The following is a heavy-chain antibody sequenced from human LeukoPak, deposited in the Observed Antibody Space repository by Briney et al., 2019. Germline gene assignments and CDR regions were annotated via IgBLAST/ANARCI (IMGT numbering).Heavy chain of an antibody. V-gene: IGHV3-74*01. CDR1: GFTFSSYW. CDR2: IDTDGSST. Sequence: GGSLRLSCAASGFTFSSYWMHWVRQTPEKGLVWVSRIDTDGSSTIYADSVKGRFTISRDNAKNTLFLQMNSLRVEDTAVYYCTRGYVGIDYWGQGTLVTVSS. CDR3: TRGYVGIDY. J-gene: IGHJ4*02. D-gene: IGHD5-12*01.